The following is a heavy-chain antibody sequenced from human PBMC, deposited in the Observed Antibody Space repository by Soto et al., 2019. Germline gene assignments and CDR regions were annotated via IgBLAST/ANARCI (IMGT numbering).Heavy chain of an antibody. Sequence: PGGSLRLSCAASGFTFSSYGMHWVRQAPGKGLEWVAVISYDGSNKYYADSVKGRFTISRDNSKNTLYLQMNSLRAEDTAVYYCAKSSAGFYYYYGMDVWGQGTTVTVSS. J-gene: IGHJ6*02. CDR3: AKSSAGFYYYYGMDV. CDR2: ISYDGSNK. D-gene: IGHD6-25*01. V-gene: IGHV3-30*18. CDR1: GFTFSSYG.